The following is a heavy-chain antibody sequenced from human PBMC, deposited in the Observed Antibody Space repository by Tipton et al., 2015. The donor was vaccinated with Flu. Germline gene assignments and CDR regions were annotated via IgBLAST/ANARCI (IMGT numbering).Heavy chain of an antibody. CDR1: GITFSSFG. J-gene: IGHJ4*02. CDR2: ISSSGGII. D-gene: IGHD2-15*01. CDR3: ARDTGGYCSGGSCLPRFDY. Sequence: SLRLSCTASGITFSSFGMTWVRQVPGKGLEWISFISSSGGIILYADSMKGRFTISRDNAKKSVYLQMSSLGVEDTAVYYCARDTGGYCSGGSCLPRFDYWGLGTLVTVSS. V-gene: IGHV3-48*03.